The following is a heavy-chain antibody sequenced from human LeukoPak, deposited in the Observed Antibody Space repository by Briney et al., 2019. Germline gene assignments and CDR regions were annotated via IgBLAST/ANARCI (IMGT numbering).Heavy chain of an antibody. V-gene: IGHV1-18*01. CDR1: GYTFTSSG. Sequence: ASVKVSCTASGYTFTSSGVSWARQAPGQGLEWMGWISAYNGDINYAQKFQGRVTMTTDTSTSTAYMELRSLRSDDTAIYYCARVGRDYGGNRFSDYWGQGTLVTVSS. CDR3: ARVGRDYGGNRFSDY. J-gene: IGHJ4*02. D-gene: IGHD4-23*01. CDR2: ISAYNGDI.